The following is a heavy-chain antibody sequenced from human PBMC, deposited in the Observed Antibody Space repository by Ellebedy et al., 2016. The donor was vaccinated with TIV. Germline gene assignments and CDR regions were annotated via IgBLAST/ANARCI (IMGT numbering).Heavy chain of an antibody. V-gene: IGHV3-66*01. J-gene: IGHJ4*02. CDR2: IYSGGSS. CDR1: GFTVSSNY. Sequence: GESLKISCAASGFTVSSNYMSWVRQAPGKGLECVSVIYSGGSSYFADSVKGRFTISKDNSKNTLYLQMKTLRAEATAVYSCARGGSTGYYLEYYFDYWGQGTLVAVSS. D-gene: IGHD3-22*01. CDR3: ARGGSTGYYLEYYFDY.